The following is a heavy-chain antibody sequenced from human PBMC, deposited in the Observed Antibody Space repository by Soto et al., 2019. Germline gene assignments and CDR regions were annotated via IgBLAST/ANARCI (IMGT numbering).Heavy chain of an antibody. CDR3: ARQQWLVLNAFDI. D-gene: IGHD6-19*01. V-gene: IGHV4-59*01. J-gene: IGHJ3*02. CDR1: GGSISSYY. Sequence: QVQLQESGPRLVKPSETLSLTCTVSGGSISSYYWSWIRQPPGKGLEWIGYIYYSGSTNYNPSLKSRVTISVDTYKNQFSLKLSSVTAADTAVYYCARQQWLVLNAFDIWGQGTMVTVSS. CDR2: IYYSGST.